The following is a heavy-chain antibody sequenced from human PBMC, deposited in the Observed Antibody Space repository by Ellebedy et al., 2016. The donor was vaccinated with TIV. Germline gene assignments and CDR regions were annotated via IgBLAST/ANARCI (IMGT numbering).Heavy chain of an antibody. V-gene: IGHV1-18*04. J-gene: IGHJ4*02. CDR3: ARFVYSDYEDY. CDR2: ISGYNGNP. CDR1: GYTFTNYG. D-gene: IGHD4-11*01. Sequence: AASVKVSCKASGYTFTNYGISWVRQAPGQEVEWMGWISGYNGNPYSAQKRQGRVTITTDTSTSKAYMELRSLRADDTAVYYCARFVYSDYEDYWGQGALVTVSS.